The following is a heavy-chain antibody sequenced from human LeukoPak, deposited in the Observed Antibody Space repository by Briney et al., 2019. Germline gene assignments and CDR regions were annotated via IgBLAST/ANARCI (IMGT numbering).Heavy chain of an antibody. V-gene: IGHV4-59*08. J-gene: IGHJ3*01. D-gene: IGHD3-16*02. CDR2: IYYSGST. CDR1: GDSSSSYD. Sequence: SETLSLTCTLPGDSSSSYDSIWLRQPPGKGLEWIGYIYYSGSTNYSPSPKSRVTISVDTSKNQFSLKLSSVTATDTSVYYCARNITYDCVWRRSRLHVVYDRWGQGTMVTVSS. CDR3: ARNITYDCVWRRSRLHVVYDR.